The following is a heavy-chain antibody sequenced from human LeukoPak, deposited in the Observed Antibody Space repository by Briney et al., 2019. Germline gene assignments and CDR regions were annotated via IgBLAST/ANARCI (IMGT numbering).Heavy chain of an antibody. Sequence: GASVKVSCKASGGTFSSYAISWVRQAPGQGLEWMGWISAYSGNTNYAQKLQGRVTMTTDTSTSTGYMELRSLRPDDTAVYYCARDGDSSGWARVFDYWGQGTLVTVSS. D-gene: IGHD6-19*01. CDR1: GGTFSSYA. CDR3: ARDGDSSGWARVFDY. CDR2: ISAYSGNT. J-gene: IGHJ4*02. V-gene: IGHV1-18*01.